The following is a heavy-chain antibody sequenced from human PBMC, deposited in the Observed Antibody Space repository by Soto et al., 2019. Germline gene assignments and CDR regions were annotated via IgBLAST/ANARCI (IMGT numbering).Heavy chain of an antibody. D-gene: IGHD2-2*01. CDR2: INGDGSST. CDR3: ARDFIYCSSISCPP. CDR1: GFTFSSYW. V-gene: IGHV3-74*01. Sequence: PGGSLRLSCAASGFTFSSYWMHWVRQAPGKGLVWVSRINGDGSSTSYEDSVEGRFTISRDNAKNTLYLQMNSLRAEDTAVYYCARDFIYCSSISCPPWGQGTLVTVSS. J-gene: IGHJ5*02.